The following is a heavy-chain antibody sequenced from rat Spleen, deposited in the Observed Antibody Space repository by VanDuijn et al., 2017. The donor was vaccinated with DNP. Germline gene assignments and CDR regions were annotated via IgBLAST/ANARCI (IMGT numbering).Heavy chain of an antibody. D-gene: IGHD1-10*01. CDR3: ARSYNNYEYFDY. CDR2: ISYEASST. V-gene: IGHV5-22*01. CDR1: GFIFSNYW. Sequence: EVQLVESGGGPVQPGRSLKLSCVASGFIFSNYWLTWIRQAPKKGLEWVASISYEASSTYYGDFVKGRFTVSRDNAKSTLYLQMNSLRSEDTATYYCARSYNNYEYFDYWGQGVMVTVSS. J-gene: IGHJ2*01.